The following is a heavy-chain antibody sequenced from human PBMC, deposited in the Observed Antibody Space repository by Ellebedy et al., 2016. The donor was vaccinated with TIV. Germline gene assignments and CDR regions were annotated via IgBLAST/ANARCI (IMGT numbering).Heavy chain of an antibody. CDR2: ISTYNGDT. Sequence: AASVKVSCKAYGGTLRSYGISWVRQAPGQGLEWMGWISTYNGDTKYAQKFQGRIAMTADSSTTTAHLDLGSLRSDDTAIYYCVHTGDRGIWGQGTVVTVSS. J-gene: IGHJ3*02. CDR3: VHTGDRGI. D-gene: IGHD3-10*01. V-gene: IGHV1-18*01. CDR1: GGTLRSYG.